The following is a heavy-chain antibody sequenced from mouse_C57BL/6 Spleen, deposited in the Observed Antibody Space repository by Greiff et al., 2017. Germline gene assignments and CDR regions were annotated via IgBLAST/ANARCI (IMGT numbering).Heavy chain of an antibody. D-gene: IGHD3-1*01. CDR2: ISDGGSYT. Sequence: EVMLVESGGGLVKPGGSLKLSCAASGFTFSSYAMSWVRQTPEKRLEWVATISDGGSYTYYPDNVKGRFTISRDNAKNNLYLQMSHLKSEDTAMYYCARDRGYGYFEVWGTGTTVTVSS. J-gene: IGHJ1*03. CDR3: ARDRGYGYFEV. CDR1: GFTFSSYA. V-gene: IGHV5-4*01.